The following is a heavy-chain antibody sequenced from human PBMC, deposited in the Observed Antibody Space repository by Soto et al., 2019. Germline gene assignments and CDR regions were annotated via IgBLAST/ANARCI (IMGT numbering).Heavy chain of an antibody. CDR2: INPNSGGT. J-gene: IGHJ5*02. CDR3: ARPITMVRGALDP. Sequence: ASVKVSCKASGGTFSSYAISWVRQAPGQGLEWMGWINPNSGGTNYAQKFQGRVTMTRDTSISTAYMELSRLRSDDTAVYYCARPITMVRGALDPWGQGTLVTVSS. CDR1: GGTFSSYA. V-gene: IGHV1-2*02. D-gene: IGHD3-10*01.